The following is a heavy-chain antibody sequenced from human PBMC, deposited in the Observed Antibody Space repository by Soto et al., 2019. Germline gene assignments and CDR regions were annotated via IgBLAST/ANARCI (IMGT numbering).Heavy chain of an antibody. V-gene: IGHV4-59*01. CDR3: ARAGSYDSSGYYLNNNWFDP. CDR1: GVSISSYD. J-gene: IGHJ5*02. CDR2: IYYSGST. D-gene: IGHD3-22*01. Sequence: PSETLSLTCTVSGVSISSYDWSWIRQPPGKGLEWIGYIYYSGSTNYNPSLKSRVTISVDTSKNQFSLKLSSVTAADTAVYYCARAGSYDSSGYYLNNNWFDPWGQGTLVTVSS.